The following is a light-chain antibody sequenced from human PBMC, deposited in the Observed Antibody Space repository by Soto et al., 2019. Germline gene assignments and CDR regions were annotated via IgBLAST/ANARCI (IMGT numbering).Light chain of an antibody. J-gene: IGKJ5*01. CDR3: QQRGNWPLT. CDR2: DAA. V-gene: IGKV3-11*01. CDR1: QSVSFY. Sequence: TVLTQSPATLSLSPGERATLSCRASQSVSFYLAWYQQKPGQAPRLLIFDAADRAPGIPARFSGGGSGTDFTLTISSLEPEDSAVYYCQQRGNWPLTFGQGTRLEIK.